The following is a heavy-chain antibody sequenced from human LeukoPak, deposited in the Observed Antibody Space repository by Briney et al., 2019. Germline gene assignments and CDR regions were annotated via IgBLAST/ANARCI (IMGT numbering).Heavy chain of an antibody. D-gene: IGHD3-16*01. Sequence: PSETLSLTCTVSGGSISSYYWSWIRQPAGKGLEWIGRIYTSGSTNYNPSLKSRVTMSVDTSKNQFSLKLISVTAADTAVYYCARDRVDYDYVWGSFYYFDYWGQGTLVTVSS. CDR3: ARDRVDYDYVWGSFYYFDY. CDR2: IYTSGST. V-gene: IGHV4-4*07. CDR1: GGSISSYY. J-gene: IGHJ4*02.